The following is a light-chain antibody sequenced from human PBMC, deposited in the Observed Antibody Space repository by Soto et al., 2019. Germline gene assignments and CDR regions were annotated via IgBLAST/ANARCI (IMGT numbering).Light chain of an antibody. CDR2: GNT. V-gene: IGLV1-40*01. CDR1: SSNIGAGYD. Sequence: QSVLTQPPSVSGAPGQRVTISCAGSSSNIGAGYDVHWYQQLPGTAPKLLIYGNTNRPSGVPDRFSGSKSGTSASLAITGLQAEDEAEYYCQSYASSLSGLWVFGGGTKLTVL. CDR3: QSYASSLSGLWV. J-gene: IGLJ3*02.